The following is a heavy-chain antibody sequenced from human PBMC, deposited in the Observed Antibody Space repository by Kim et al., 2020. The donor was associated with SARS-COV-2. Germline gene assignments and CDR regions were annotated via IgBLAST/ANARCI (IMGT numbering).Heavy chain of an antibody. Sequence: GGSLRLSCVGSGFTFDEYAIHWVRQAPGKGLEWVSGISGNSDKIGYADSVKGRFTISRDNARNSLYLQMNSLRPEDTALYYCTKDRYCSSASCPLDFWGQGTLVTVSS. CDR2: ISGNSDKI. D-gene: IGHD2-2*01. J-gene: IGHJ4*02. CDR1: GFTFDEYA. CDR3: TKDRYCSSASCPLDF. V-gene: IGHV3-9*01.